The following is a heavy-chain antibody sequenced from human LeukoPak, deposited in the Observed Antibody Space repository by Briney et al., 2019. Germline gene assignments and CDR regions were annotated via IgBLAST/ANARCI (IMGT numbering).Heavy chain of an antibody. CDR3: ARKWWLRPFDY. J-gene: IGHJ4*02. V-gene: IGHV4-34*01. CDR2: INHSGST. D-gene: IGHD5-12*01. Sequence: SETLSLTCAVSGGSFSSYNWCWGCHRPGTGLEWVWEINHSGSTNYNPSLKSRVTISVDTSKNQFSLKLGSVTAADAAVYYCARKWWLRPFDYWGQGTLVTVSS. CDR1: GGSFSSYN.